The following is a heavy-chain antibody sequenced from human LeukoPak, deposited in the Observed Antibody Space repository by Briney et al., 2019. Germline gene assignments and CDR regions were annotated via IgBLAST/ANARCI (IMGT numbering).Heavy chain of an antibody. V-gene: IGHV3-7*04. J-gene: IGHJ4*02. Sequence: GGSLRLSCAASGFTLSYYGMTWVRRAPGKGLEWVANIMQDGSEKYYVDSVKGRFTISRDNAKNSLYLQMNSLRAEDTAVYYCARHSAGYTTFFDYWGQGTLVTVSS. D-gene: IGHD5-24*01. CDR3: ARHSAGYTTFFDY. CDR2: IMQDGSEK. CDR1: GFTLSYYG.